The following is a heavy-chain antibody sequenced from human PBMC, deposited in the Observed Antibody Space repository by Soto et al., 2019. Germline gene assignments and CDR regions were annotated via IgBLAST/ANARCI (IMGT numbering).Heavy chain of an antibody. CDR1: GFTFISSE. V-gene: IGHV3-48*03. D-gene: IGHD3-3*01. CDR3: ANDFWSEYR. CDR2: ISVSSSMI. J-gene: IGHJ4*02. Sequence: WGSLRLSCEASGFTFISSEMILVRQSPGRGLEWISYISVSSSMIYYADSVKGRFTISRDNGKNSLYLQMNSLRAEDTAVHYCANDFWSEYRWGQGTLVTVSS.